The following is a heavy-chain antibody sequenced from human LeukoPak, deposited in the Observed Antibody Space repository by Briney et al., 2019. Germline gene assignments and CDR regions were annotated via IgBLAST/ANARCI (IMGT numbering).Heavy chain of an antibody. V-gene: IGHV3-11*01. D-gene: IGHD3-16*02. CDR1: GFTFSDYY. J-gene: IGHJ4*02. Sequence: NPGGSLRLSCAASGFTFSDYYMSWIRQAPGKGLEWVSYISSSGSTIYYADSVKGRFTISRDNAKNSLYLQMNSPRAEDTAVYYCARGGYDYVWGSYHSPSSDYWGQGTLVTVSS. CDR2: ISSSGSTI. CDR3: ARGGYDYVWGSYHSPSSDY.